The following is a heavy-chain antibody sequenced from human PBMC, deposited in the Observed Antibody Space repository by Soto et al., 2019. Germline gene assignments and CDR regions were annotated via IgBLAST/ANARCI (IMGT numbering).Heavy chain of an antibody. CDR3: AHCRGGVASF. CDR2: VYWDDSK. CDR1: GFSLSTRDVG. D-gene: IGHD2-2*01. J-gene: IGHJ4*02. V-gene: IGHV2-5*02. Sequence: QITLNESGPTLVKPTQTLTLTCTFSGFSLSTRDVGVGWIRQPPGEALEWLGVVYWDDSKTYSPSLESRLTITKDTSKNQVVLRMTKMDPVDTATYYCAHCRGGVASFWGQGTLSPSPQ.